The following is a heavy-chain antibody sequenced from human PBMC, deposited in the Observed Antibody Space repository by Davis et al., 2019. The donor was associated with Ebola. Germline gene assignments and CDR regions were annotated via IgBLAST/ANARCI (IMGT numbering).Heavy chain of an antibody. D-gene: IGHD2-15*01. CDR3: ARMCSGGSCHNDAFDI. CDR1: GYTFTDYY. J-gene: IGHJ3*02. V-gene: IGHV1-46*01. CDR2: INPSGGRT. Sequence: AASVKVSCKASGYTFTDYYMHWVRQAPGQGLEWMGIINPSGGRTSYAQKFQGRVTMTRDTSTSTVYMELSSLRSEDTAMYYCARMCSGGSCHNDAFDIWGQGTMVTVSS.